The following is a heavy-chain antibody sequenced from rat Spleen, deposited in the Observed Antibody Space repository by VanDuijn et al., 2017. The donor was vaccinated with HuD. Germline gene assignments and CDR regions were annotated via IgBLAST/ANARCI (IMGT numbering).Heavy chain of an antibody. V-gene: IGHV5S23*01. D-gene: IGHD1-6*01. J-gene: IGHJ2*01. Sequence: EVQLVESGGGLVQPGRSLKFSCAASGFTFSDYYMAWVRQAPTKGLEWVATISAGGGNTYYPDSVKGRFTISRDNAKSTLYLQMDSLRSEDTATYYCARGNMDSPDYYHYFDHWGQGVMVTVSS. CDR2: ISAGGGNT. CDR1: GFTFSDYY. CDR3: ARGNMDSPDYYHYFDH.